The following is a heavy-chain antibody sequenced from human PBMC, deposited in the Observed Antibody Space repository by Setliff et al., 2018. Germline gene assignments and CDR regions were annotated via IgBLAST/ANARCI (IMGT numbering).Heavy chain of an antibody. D-gene: IGHD1-26*01. CDR2: IYTSGST. CDR3: ARKGRSALSGAFDM. J-gene: IGHJ3*02. V-gene: IGHV4-4*07. CDR1: GGSISHYY. Sequence: SETLSLTCTVSGGSISHYYWSWIRQPAGKGLEWIGRIYTSGSTIYNPSLKSRVTMSVDTSKNQFSLKLSSVTAADTAVYYCARKGRSALSGAFDMWGQGTMVTVSS.